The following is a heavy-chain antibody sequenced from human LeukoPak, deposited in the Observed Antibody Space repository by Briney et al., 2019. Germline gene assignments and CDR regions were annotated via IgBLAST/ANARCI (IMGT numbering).Heavy chain of an antibody. CDR3: AKGDIVLMYYYMDV. Sequence: GGSLRLSCAASGFTFSSYAMSWVRQAPGKGLEWVSAISGSGSSTYYADSVKGRFTISRDNSKNTLYLQMNSLRAEDTAVYYCAKGDIVLMYYYMDVWGKGTTVTVSS. D-gene: IGHD2-8*01. CDR1: GFTFSSYA. V-gene: IGHV3-23*01. CDR2: ISGSGSST. J-gene: IGHJ6*03.